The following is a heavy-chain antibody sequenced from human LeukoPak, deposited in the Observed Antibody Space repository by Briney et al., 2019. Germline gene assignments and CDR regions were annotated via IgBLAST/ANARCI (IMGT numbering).Heavy chain of an antibody. CDR2: IKAKAHGGTT. J-gene: IGHJ4*02. CDR1: GFTFSSYW. Sequence: GGSLRLSCAASGFTFSSYWMSWVRQAPGKGLEWVGRIKAKAHGGTTDYAAPVKGRFTISRDDSKNTLYLQMNSLKTEDTAVYYCTTDGVGIEGATFDYWGQGTLVTVSS. V-gene: IGHV3-15*01. CDR3: TTDGVGIEGATFDY. D-gene: IGHD1-26*01.